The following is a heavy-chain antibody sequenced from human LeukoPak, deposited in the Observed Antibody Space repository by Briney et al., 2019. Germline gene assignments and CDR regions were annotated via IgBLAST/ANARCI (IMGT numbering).Heavy chain of an antibody. D-gene: IGHD1-26*01. CDR1: GGSISSSSYY. CDR3: AREKRASGHPFDY. V-gene: IGHV4-39*07. CDR2: IYYSGST. Sequence: PSETLSLTCTVSGGSISSSSYYWGWIRQPPGKGLEWIGSIYYSGSTYYNPSLKSRVTISVDTSKNQFSLKLSSVTAADTAVYYCAREKRASGHPFDYWGQGTLVTVSS. J-gene: IGHJ4*02.